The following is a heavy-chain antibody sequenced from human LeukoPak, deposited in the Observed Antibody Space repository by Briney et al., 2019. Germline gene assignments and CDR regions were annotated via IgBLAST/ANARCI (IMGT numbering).Heavy chain of an antibody. V-gene: IGHV3-7*01. Sequence: GGSLRLSCAASGFTFSSFWMSWVRQAPGKGLEWVANMNQHGGETNYVDSMKGRFTISRDNAKNSPYLQMNSLRDEDTAVYYCARGRPSDWGVDYWGQGTPVTVSS. CDR2: MNQHGGET. J-gene: IGHJ4*02. D-gene: IGHD7-27*01. CDR3: ARGRPSDWGVDY. CDR1: GFTFSSFW.